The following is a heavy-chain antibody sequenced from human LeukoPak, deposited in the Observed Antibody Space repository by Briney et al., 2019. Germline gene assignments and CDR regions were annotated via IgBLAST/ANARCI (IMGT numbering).Heavy chain of an antibody. CDR2: ISYSGRT. V-gene: IGHV4-39*01. J-gene: IGHJ4*02. Sequence: PSEALSLTCTVSGGSTSSSSFYWGWIRQPPGKGLECIGRISYSGRTYYNPSLQSRVAISVDTSKNQFSLRLSSVTAADTAVYYCARLRAYYYDSSGYYNFDFWGQGTLVTVSS. CDR1: GGSTSSSSFY. D-gene: IGHD3-22*01. CDR3: ARLRAYYYDSSGYYNFDF.